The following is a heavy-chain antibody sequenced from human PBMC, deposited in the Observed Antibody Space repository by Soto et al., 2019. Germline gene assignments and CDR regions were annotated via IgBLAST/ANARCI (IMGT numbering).Heavy chain of an antibody. CDR2: IFYTGRT. D-gene: IGHD3-22*01. V-gene: IGHV4-39*01. J-gene: IGHJ4*02. CDR1: DGSISTSSYY. CDR3: TRHHPHHYDSSGYFDY. Sequence: QLQMQEPGPGLVKPSETLSLTCTVSDGSISTSSYYWGWIRQSPGTGLEWIGTIFYTGRTYYNPSLESRVTLSVDTSKNQFSLHLTSVTAADTAVYYCTRHHPHHYDSSGYFDYWGQGTLVTVSS.